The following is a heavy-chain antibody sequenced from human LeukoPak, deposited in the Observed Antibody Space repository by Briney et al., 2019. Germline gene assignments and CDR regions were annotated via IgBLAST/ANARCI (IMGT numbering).Heavy chain of an antibody. V-gene: IGHV3-21*01. CDR3: ARGGGYCSGAGCYGIDY. Sequence: GGSLRLSCAASGFTFSSYSMNWVRQAPGKGLEWVSSISSSSSCIYYADSVKGRFTISRDNAKNSLYLQMNSLRAEDTAVYYCARGGGYCSGAGCYGIDYWGQGTLVTVSS. CDR2: ISSSSSCI. CDR1: GFTFSSYS. J-gene: IGHJ4*02. D-gene: IGHD2-15*01.